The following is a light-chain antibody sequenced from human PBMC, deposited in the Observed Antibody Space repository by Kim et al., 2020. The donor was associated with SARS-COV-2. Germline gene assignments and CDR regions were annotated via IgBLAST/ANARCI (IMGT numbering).Light chain of an antibody. CDR1: SSDVGNYNR. Sequence: QSALTQPPSVSGSLGQSVTISCTGTSSDVGNYNRVSWYQQPPDTAPKLIIYAITARPSGVPDRFSGSKSGNTASLTISGLQAEDEADYYCSSYAGSDILLFGGGTKLTVL. CDR3: SSYAGSDILL. V-gene: IGLV2-18*02. CDR2: AIT. J-gene: IGLJ2*01.